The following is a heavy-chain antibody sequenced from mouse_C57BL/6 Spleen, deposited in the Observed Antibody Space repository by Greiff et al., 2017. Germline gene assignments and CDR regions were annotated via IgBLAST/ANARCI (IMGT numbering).Heavy chain of an antibody. CDR1: GYTFTDYN. CDR3: ARPGMVRDYFDY. J-gene: IGHJ2*01. V-gene: IGHV1-18*01. Sequence: VQLKESGPELVKPGASVKIPCKASGYTFTDYNMDWVKQSHGKSLEWIGDINPNNGGTIYNQKFKGKATLTVDKSSSTAYMELRSLTSEDTAVYYCARPGMVRDYFDYWGQGTTLTVSS. D-gene: IGHD2-10*02. CDR2: INPNNGGT.